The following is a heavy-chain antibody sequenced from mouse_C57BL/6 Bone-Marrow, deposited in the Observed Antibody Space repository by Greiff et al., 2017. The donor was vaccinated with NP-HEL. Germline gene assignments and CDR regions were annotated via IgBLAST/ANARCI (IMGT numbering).Heavy chain of an antibody. Sequence: EVKLQESGGGLVQPGGSLKLSCAASGFTFSDYYMYWVRQTPEKRLEWVAYISNGGGSTYYPDTVKGRFTISRDNAKNTLYLQMSRLKSEDTAMYYCARNGLDYWGQGTTLTVSS. V-gene: IGHV5-12*01. CDR2: ISNGGGST. CDR3: ARNGLDY. CDR1: GFTFSDYY. J-gene: IGHJ2*01. D-gene: IGHD1-1*02.